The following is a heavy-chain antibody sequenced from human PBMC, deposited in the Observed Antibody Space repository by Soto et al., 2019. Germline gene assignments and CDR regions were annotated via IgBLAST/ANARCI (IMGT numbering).Heavy chain of an antibody. J-gene: IGHJ4*02. CDR3: TRGRGYYESRGSYKGLDY. V-gene: IGHV3-13*04. CDR2: IGVVGDT. Sequence: GGSLRLSCAASGFTFGNYDMHWVRQAAGKGLEWVSGIGVVGDTYYPGSVKGRFTISRENVKNSLYLQMNSVRAEDTAVYYCTRGRGYYESRGSYKGLDYWGQGTLVTVSS. D-gene: IGHD3-10*01. CDR1: GFTFGNYD.